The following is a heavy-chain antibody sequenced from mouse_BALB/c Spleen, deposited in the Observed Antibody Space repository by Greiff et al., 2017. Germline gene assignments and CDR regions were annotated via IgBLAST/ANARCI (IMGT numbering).Heavy chain of an antibody. Sequence: QVQLQQSGAELVRPGTSVKISCKASGYTFTNYWLGWVKQRPGHGLEWIGDIYPGGGYTNYNEKFKGKATLTADTSSSTAYMQLSSLTSEDSAVYFCARGSFITTVEEFFFDYWGQGTTLTVSS. J-gene: IGHJ2*01. CDR3: ARGSFITTVEEFFFDY. V-gene: IGHV1-63*02. D-gene: IGHD1-1*01. CDR1: GYTFTNYW. CDR2: IYPGGGYT.